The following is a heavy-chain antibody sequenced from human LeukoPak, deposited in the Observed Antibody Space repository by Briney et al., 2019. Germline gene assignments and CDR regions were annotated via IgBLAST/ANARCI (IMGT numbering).Heavy chain of an antibody. Sequence: SETLSLTCTVSGGSISRSSYYWSWIRQPAGKGLEWIGRIYTSGSTNYNPSLKSRVTMSVDTSKNQFSLKLSSVTAADTAVYYCARDPMTTVTPGWFDPWGQGTLVTVSS. J-gene: IGHJ5*02. V-gene: IGHV4-61*02. D-gene: IGHD4-17*01. CDR2: IYTSGST. CDR3: ARDPMTTVTPGWFDP. CDR1: GGSISRSSYY.